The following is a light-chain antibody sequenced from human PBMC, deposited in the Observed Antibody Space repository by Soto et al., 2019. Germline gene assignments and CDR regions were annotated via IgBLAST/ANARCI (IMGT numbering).Light chain of an antibody. CDR2: STD. CDR1: RSNIGSNT. Sequence: QSVLTQPPSASMTPGQRVTISCSGSRSNIGSNTVTWYQQFPGAAPKLLIYSTDQRPSGVPDRVSGSKSATSASLAISGLQSDDEADYYCAAWDDNLSGWVFGGGTKVTVL. CDR3: AAWDDNLSGWV. V-gene: IGLV1-44*01. J-gene: IGLJ3*02.